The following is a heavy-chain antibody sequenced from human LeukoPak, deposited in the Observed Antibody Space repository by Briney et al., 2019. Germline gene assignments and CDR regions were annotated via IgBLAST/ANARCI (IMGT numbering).Heavy chain of an antibody. D-gene: IGHD1-26*01. J-gene: IGHJ2*01. V-gene: IGHV3-23*01. CDR3: AKAVGSTPRGRYFDL. CDR2: ISGSGGST. Sequence: PGGSLRLSCAASGFTFSSYAMSWVRQAPGKGLEWVSAISGSGGSTYYADSVKGRFTISRDNSKNTLYLQMNSLRAEDTAVYYCAKAVGSTPRGRYFDLWGRGTLVTVSS. CDR1: GFTFSSYA.